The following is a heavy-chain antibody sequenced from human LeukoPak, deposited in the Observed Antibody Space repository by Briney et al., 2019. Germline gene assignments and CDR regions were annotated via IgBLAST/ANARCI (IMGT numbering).Heavy chain of an antibody. CDR1: GGSISSHY. D-gene: IGHD1-1*01. V-gene: IGHV4-59*11. CDR3: ARDADWNLDY. J-gene: IGHJ4*02. Sequence: PSETLSLTCTVSGGSISSHYWSWIRQPPGKGLEWIGYIYYSGSTNYNPSLRSRVTIPVDTSKNQFSLKQSSVTAADTAVYYCARDADWNLDYWGQGTLVTVSS. CDR2: IYYSGST.